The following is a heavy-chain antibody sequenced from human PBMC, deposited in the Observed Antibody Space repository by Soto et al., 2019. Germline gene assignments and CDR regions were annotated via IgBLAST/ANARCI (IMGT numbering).Heavy chain of an antibody. Sequence: QVQLQESGPGLVKPSGTLSLTCAVSGGSISSSNWWRWVRQPPGKGLEWIGEIYHSGSTNYNPSLKSRVTISVDKSKNQFSLKLSSVTAADTAVYYCARDMRGYSYGYYYYYGMDVWGQGTTVTVSS. D-gene: IGHD5-18*01. CDR2: IYHSGST. CDR1: GGSISSSNW. V-gene: IGHV4-4*02. CDR3: ARDMRGYSYGYYYYYGMDV. J-gene: IGHJ6*02.